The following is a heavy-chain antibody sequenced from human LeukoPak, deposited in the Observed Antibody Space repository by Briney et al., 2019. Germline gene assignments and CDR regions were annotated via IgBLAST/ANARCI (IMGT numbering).Heavy chain of an antibody. CDR2: IKQDGSEK. CDR1: GFTFSSYW. D-gene: IGHD3-3*01. CDR3: ARDRFLVTNYYYGMDV. V-gene: IGHV3-7*01. Sequence: GSLRLSCAASGFTFSSYWMSWVRQAPGKGLEWVANIKQDGSEKYYVDSVKGRFTISRDNAKNSLYLQMNSLRAEDTAVYYCARDRFLVTNYYYGMDVWGQGTTVTVSS. J-gene: IGHJ6*02.